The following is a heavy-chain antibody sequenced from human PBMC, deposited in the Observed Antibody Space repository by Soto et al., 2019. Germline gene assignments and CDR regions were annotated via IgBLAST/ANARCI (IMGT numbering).Heavy chain of an antibody. D-gene: IGHD3-10*01. Sequence: QGQLVQSGAEVKKPGSSVKVSCKASGGTVISYAISWVRQAPGQGLEWMGGIIPIFGTANYAQKFQGRVTITEDKSTSTAYMELSSLRSEDTALYYCARENYYYGSGSYYNGRHFDYWGQGTLVTVSS. CDR3: ARENYYYGSGSYYNGRHFDY. CDR2: IIPIFGTA. CDR1: GGTVISYA. J-gene: IGHJ4*02. V-gene: IGHV1-69*06.